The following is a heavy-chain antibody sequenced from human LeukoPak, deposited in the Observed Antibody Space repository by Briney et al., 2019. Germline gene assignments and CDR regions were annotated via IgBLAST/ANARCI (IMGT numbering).Heavy chain of an antibody. CDR1: VFTFSSYK. V-gene: IGHV3-21*01. Sequence: GGSLRLSCAASVFTFSSYKMNWVRQAPGKGLEWVSSISSSSSYIYYADSVRGRFTVSRDNAKNSLYLQTNSLRAEDTAVYYCARELISSGSLDYWVQGTLVTVSS. D-gene: IGHD3-10*01. J-gene: IGHJ4*02. CDR2: ISSSSSYI. CDR3: ARELISSGSLDY.